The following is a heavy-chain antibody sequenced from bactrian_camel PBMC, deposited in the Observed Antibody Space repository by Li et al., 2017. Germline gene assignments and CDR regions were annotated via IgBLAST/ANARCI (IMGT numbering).Heavy chain of an antibody. V-gene: IGHV3S32*01. J-gene: IGHJ4*01. D-gene: IGHD1*01. Sequence: LRLSCKVSGHSRGSNCVGWYRLPPGRAPAEREGIAAIRRDGGETYYAGSVKGRCTISRDNAKYTVYLQMTSLKPEDTGTYYCATSFNAGSFNPLLKWPYTSWGRGTQVTVS. CDR2: IRRDGGET. CDR1: GHSRGSNC. CDR3: ATSFNAGSFNPLLKWPYTS.